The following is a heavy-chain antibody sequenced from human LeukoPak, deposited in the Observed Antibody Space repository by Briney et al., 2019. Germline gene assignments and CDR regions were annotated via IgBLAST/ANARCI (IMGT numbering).Heavy chain of an antibody. J-gene: IGHJ4*02. CDR2: IYYSGST. V-gene: IGHV4-59*12. CDR3: ARRFFDY. CDR1: GGSISSYY. Sequence: SETLSLTCTVSGGSISSYYWSWIRQPPGKGLEWIGYIYYSGSTNYNPSLKSRVTISVDTSKNQFPLKLSSVTAADTAVYYCARRFFDYWGQGTLVTVSS.